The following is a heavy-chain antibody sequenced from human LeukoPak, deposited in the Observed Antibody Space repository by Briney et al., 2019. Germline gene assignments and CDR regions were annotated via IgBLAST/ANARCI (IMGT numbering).Heavy chain of an antibody. V-gene: IGHV1-69*13. CDR2: IIPIFGTA. J-gene: IGHJ4*02. Sequence: SVKVSCKASGGTFSSYAISWVRQAPGQGLEWMGWIIPIFGTANYAQKFQGRVTITADESTSTAYMELSSLRSEDTAVYYCARLLAVAGTTIDYWGQGTLVTVSS. CDR1: GGTFSSYA. CDR3: ARLLAVAGTTIDY. D-gene: IGHD6-19*01.